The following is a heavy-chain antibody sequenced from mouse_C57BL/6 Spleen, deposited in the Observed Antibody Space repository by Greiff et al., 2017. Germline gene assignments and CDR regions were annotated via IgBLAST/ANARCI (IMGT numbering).Heavy chain of an antibody. J-gene: IGHJ4*01. CDR2: VLPGSGST. Sequence: QVQLQQSGAELMKPGASVKLSCKATGYTFTGYWIEWVKQRPGHGLEWIGEVLPGSGSTNYNEKFKGKATFTADTSSNTAYMQLSSLTTEDSAIYYCARCYYGSSPYAMDYWGQGTSVTVSS. D-gene: IGHD1-1*01. CDR3: ARCYYGSSPYAMDY. V-gene: IGHV1-9*01. CDR1: GYTFTGYW.